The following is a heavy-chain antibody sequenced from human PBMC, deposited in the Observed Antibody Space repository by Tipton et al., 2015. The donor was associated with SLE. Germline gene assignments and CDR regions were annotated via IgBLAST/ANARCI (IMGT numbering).Heavy chain of an antibody. CDR2: VYYTGNT. J-gene: IGHJ4*02. Sequence: TLSLTCSVSGGSTSSYYWSWIRQPPGKGLEWVGTVYYTGNTFYNPSLKSRVSISRDPSKNQFSLKLSSATAADTAVYYCARDQVGVGDFDYWGQGTLVTVSS. CDR1: GGSTSSYY. V-gene: IGHV4-59*01. CDR3: ARDQVGVGDFDY. D-gene: IGHD1-26*01.